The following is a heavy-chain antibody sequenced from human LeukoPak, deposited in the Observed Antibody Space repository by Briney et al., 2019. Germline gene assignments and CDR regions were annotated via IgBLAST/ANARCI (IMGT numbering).Heavy chain of an antibody. D-gene: IGHD3-3*01. CDR2: ISYDGSNK. V-gene: IGHV3-30-3*01. Sequence: GRSLRLSRAASGFTFSSYAMHWVRQAPGKGLEWVAVISYDGSNKYYADSVKGRFTISRDNSKNTLYLQMNSLRAEDTAVYYCARENYDFWSGYYRDDAFDIWGQGTMVTVSS. J-gene: IGHJ3*02. CDR3: ARENYDFWSGYYRDDAFDI. CDR1: GFTFSSYA.